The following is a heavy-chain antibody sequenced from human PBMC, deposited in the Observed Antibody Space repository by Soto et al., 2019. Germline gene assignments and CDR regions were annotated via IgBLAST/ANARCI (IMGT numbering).Heavy chain of an antibody. J-gene: IGHJ4*02. CDR3: ARGSTTGTTLDY. D-gene: IGHD1-1*01. CDR2: ISYDGSNK. CDR1: GFTFSSYA. V-gene: IGHV3-30-3*01. Sequence: GSLRLSCAASGFTFSSYAMHWVRQAPGKGLEWVAVISYDGSNKYYADSVKGRFTISRDNSKNTLYLQMNSLRAEDTAVYYCARGSTTGTTLDYWGQGTLVTVPQ.